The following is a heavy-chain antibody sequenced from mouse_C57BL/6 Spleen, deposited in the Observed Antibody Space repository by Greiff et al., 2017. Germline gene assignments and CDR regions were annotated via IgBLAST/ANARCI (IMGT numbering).Heavy chain of an antibody. V-gene: IGHV1-82*01. J-gene: IGHJ3*01. Sequence: QVQLQQSGPELVKPGASVKISCKASGYAFSSSWMNWVKQRPGKGLEWIGRIYPGDGDTNYNGKFKGKATLTADKSSSTAYMQLSSLTSEDSAVYFCARYKDSSGSFAYWGQGTLVTVSA. D-gene: IGHD3-2*02. CDR3: ARYKDSSGSFAY. CDR1: GYAFSSSW. CDR2: IYPGDGDT.